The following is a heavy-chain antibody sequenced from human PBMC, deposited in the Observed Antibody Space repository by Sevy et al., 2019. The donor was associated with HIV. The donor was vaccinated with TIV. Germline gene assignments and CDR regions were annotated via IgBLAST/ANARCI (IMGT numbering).Heavy chain of an antibody. CDR3: TAGVGASDFDY. V-gene: IGHV3-15*01. CDR2: IKSKTDAATR. CDR1: GFTFTNAW. Sequence: GGSLRLSCAASGFTFTNAWMSWVRQAPGKGLEWVGRIKSKTDAATRDFAAPVKGRFAISRDDSKNTLYLQMDSLKTEDTGVYYCTAGVGASDFDYWGQGILVTVSS. J-gene: IGHJ4*02. D-gene: IGHD1-26*01.